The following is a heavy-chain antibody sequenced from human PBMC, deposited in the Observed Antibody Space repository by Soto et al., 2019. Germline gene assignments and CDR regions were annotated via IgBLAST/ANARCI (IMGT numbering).Heavy chain of an antibody. CDR2: IYYTGIT. V-gene: IGHV4-31*03. D-gene: IGHD6-19*01. J-gene: IGHJ4*02. CDR1: GDSVSSGGYY. CDR3: ARVGIAVTVFES. Sequence: SETLSLTCSVSGDSVSSGGYYWSWIRQHPGKGPEWIGHIYYTGITHYNPSLKSRVIISVDTSENQFSLKLNSVTAADTAVYHCARVGIAVTVFESWGQGTQVTVSS.